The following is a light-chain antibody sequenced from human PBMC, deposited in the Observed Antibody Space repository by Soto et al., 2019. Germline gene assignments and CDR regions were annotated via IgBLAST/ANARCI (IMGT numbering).Light chain of an antibody. J-gene: IGKJ1*01. CDR3: QQFGGSSRT. CDR1: QGVSSTY. V-gene: IGKV3-20*01. Sequence: EIVLTQSPGTLSLSPGERATLSCRASQGVSSTYLAWYQQKPDQAPRLLIYGASFRATGIPDRFSGSGSGTDFTLTISRLEPEDFAVYYCQQFGGSSRTFGQGTKVEIK. CDR2: GAS.